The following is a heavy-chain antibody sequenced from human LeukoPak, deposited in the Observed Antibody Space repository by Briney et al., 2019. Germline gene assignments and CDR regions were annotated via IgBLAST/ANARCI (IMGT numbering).Heavy chain of an antibody. CDR1: GFSFSRYW. CDR2: IKPDGSEI. Sequence: TGGSLRLSCAASGFSFSRYWMSWVRQAPVRGLEWVANIKPDGSEIYYVDSVKGRFTISRDNAKNSLYLQMISLRVEDTAVYYCVSGRGYWGQGTLVTVSS. CDR3: VSGRGY. D-gene: IGHD1-26*01. J-gene: IGHJ4*02. V-gene: IGHV3-7*01.